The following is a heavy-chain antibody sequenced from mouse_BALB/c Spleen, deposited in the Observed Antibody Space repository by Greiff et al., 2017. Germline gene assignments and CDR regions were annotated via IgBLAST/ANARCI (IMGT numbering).Heavy chain of an antibody. V-gene: IGHV5-17*02. CDR2: ISSGSSTI. Sequence: EVKLVESGGGLVQPGGSRKLSCAASGFTFSSFGMHWVRQAPEKGLEWVAYISSGSSTIYYADTVKGRFTISRDNPKNTLFLQMTSLRSEDTAMYYCARSGANWDYYFDYWGQGTTLTVSS. CDR3: ARSGANWDYYFDY. J-gene: IGHJ2*01. CDR1: GFTFSSFG. D-gene: IGHD4-1*01.